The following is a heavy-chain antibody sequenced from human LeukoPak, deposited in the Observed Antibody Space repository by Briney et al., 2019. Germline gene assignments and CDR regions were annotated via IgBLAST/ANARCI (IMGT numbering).Heavy chain of an antibody. CDR3: AKGYSSGWRTYFDY. CDR2: IRSKANGYAT. V-gene: IGHV3-73*01. D-gene: IGHD6-19*01. J-gene: IGHJ4*02. Sequence: GGSLRLSCAASGFTFSGCAMHWVRQASGKGLEWIGRIRSKANGYATAYGASVKGRFTISRDDTKNTAYLQMNSLKTEDTAVYYCAKGYSSGWRTYFDYWGQGTLVTVSS. CDR1: GFTFSGCA.